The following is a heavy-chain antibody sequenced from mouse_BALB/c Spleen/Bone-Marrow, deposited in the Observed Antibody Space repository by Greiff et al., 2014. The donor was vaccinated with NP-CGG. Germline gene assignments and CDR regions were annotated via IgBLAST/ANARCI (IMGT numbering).Heavy chain of an antibody. D-gene: IGHD1-2*01. J-gene: IGHJ4*01. CDR1: GFSLTTYG. CDR3: ARITTATGAMDY. Sequence: VQRVESGPGLVAPSQSLSITCTVSGFSLTTYGVHWVRQPPGKGLEWLGVLWADGSTNYNSALMSRLSISKDNSKSQVFLKMNSLQTDDTAMYYCARITTATGAMDYWGQGTSVTGSS. CDR2: LWADGST. V-gene: IGHV2-9*02.